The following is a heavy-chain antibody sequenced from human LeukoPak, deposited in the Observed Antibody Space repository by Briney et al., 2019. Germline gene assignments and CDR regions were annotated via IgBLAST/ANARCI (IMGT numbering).Heavy chain of an antibody. D-gene: IGHD6-13*01. CDR1: GFTFSDYY. J-gene: IGHJ4*02. Sequence: GGSLRLSCAASGFTFSDYYMSWLRQAPGKGLEGGSYISSSGSTIYYADSVKGRFTISRDNAKNSLYLQMNSLRAEDTAVYYCARSSYSSNSWAVAGWGQGTLVTVSS. CDR3: ARSSYSSNSWAVAG. V-gene: IGHV3-11*01. CDR2: ISSSGSTI.